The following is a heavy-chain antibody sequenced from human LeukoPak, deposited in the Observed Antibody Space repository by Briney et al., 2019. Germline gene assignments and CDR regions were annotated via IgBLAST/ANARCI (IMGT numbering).Heavy chain of an antibody. CDR3: ARIYYDILTGHRYFDY. V-gene: IGHV4-4*07. CDR2: IYTSGST. D-gene: IGHD3-9*01. CDR1: GGSISSYY. Sequence: SETLSLTCTVSGGSISSYYWSWIRQPAGKGLEWIGRIYTSGSTNYNPSLKSRVTISVDKSRNLFSLRLGSVTAADTALYYCARIYYDILTGHRYFDYWGQGTLVTVSS. J-gene: IGHJ4*02.